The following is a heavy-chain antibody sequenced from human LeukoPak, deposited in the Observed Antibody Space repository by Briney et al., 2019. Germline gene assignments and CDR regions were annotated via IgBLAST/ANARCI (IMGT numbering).Heavy chain of an antibody. D-gene: IGHD6-13*01. CDR1: GFTFSNYA. CDR2: IRYDGSNK. CDR3: AKDLKFLFRGTSAAAGPSFDY. J-gene: IGHJ4*02. V-gene: IGHV3-30*02. Sequence: GGSLRLSCAASGFTFSNYAMSWVRQAPGKGLEWVAFIRYDGSNKYYADSVKGRFTISRDNSKNTLYLQMNSLRAEDTAVYYCAKDLKFLFRGTSAAAGPSFDYWGQGTLVTVSS.